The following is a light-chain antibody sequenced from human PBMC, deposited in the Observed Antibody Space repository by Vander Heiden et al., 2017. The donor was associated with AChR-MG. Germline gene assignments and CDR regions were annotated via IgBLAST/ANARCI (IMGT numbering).Light chain of an antibody. J-gene: IGKJ3*01. CDR2: AAS. CDR1: QGISSY. V-gene: IGKV1-9*01. Sequence: DIQLTQSPSFLSASVGARVTITCRASQGISSYLAWYQQKPGKAPKLLIYAASTLQSGVPSRFSGSGSGTEFTLTINSLQPEDFATYYCQQLDSYPRTFGPGTKVDVK. CDR3: QQLDSYPRT.